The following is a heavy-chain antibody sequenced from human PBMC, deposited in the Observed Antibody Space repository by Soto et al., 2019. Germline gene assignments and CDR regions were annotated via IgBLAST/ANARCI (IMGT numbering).Heavy chain of an antibody. CDR2: INPNSGGT. CDR1: GYTFTGYY. J-gene: IGHJ4*02. Sequence: SVAVSCKACGYTFTGYYMHCVRPAPGQGLEWMGWINPNSGGTNYAQKLQGRVTMTTDTSTSTAYMELRSLRSDDTAGYYCARAEIAVAGNFDYWGQGTLVTVSS. V-gene: IGHV1-2*02. CDR3: ARAEIAVAGNFDY. D-gene: IGHD6-19*01.